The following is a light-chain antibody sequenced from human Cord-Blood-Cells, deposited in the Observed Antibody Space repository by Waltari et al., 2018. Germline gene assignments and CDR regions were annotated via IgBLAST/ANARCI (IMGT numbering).Light chain of an antibody. CDR3: QQYDNLPLT. V-gene: IGKV1-33*01. Sequence: DIQMTQSQSSMSASVGDRVTITCQASKDIRNYLNWYQQKPGKAPKLLIYGAANLETGVPSSFSGSGSGTDFTFTISSLQPEDIATYYCQQYDNLPLTFGGGTKVEIK. J-gene: IGKJ4*01. CDR1: KDIRNY. CDR2: GAA.